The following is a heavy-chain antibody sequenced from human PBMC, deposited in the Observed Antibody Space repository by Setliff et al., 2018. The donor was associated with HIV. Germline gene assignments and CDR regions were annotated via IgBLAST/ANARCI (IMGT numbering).Heavy chain of an antibody. D-gene: IGHD6-25*01. V-gene: IGHV4-39*07. CDR2: IYYSGST. J-gene: IGHJ4*02. CDR1: GGSISSSSYY. CDR3: ARGLDSAKIHY. Sequence: SETLSLTCTVSGGSISSSSYYWGWIRQPPGKGLEWIGSIYYSGSTYYNPSLKSRVTISVDTSKNQFSLNLSSVTAADTAVYYCARGLDSAKIHYWGQGTLVTVSS.